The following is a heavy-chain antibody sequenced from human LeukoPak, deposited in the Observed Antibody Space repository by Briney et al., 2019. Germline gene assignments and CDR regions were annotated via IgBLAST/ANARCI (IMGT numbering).Heavy chain of an antibody. D-gene: IGHD4-17*01. CDR2: MSYDGTNK. CDR3: ARGDYGDYSGGYYFDY. Sequence: PGGSLRLSCAASGFTFNTYGMHWVRQAPGKGLEWVAVMSYDGTNKYYADFVKGRFTISRDTSKNTLYLQMNSLRAEDTAVYYCARGDYGDYSGGYYFDYWGQGTLVTVSS. V-gene: IGHV3-30*03. CDR1: GFTFNTYG. J-gene: IGHJ4*02.